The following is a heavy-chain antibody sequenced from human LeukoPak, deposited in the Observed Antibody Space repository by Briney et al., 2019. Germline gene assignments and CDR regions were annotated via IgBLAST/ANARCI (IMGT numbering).Heavy chain of an antibody. J-gene: IGHJ5*02. CDR2: IRYDGSNK. V-gene: IGHV3-30*02. Sequence: GGSLRLSCAASGFTFSSYGMHWVRQAPGKGLEWVAFIRYDGSNKYYADSVKGRFTISRDNSKNTLYLQMNSLRAEDTAVYYCAKGVVAAAVNWFDPWGQGTLVTVSS. D-gene: IGHD2-2*01. CDR1: GFTFSSYG. CDR3: AKGVVAAAVNWFDP.